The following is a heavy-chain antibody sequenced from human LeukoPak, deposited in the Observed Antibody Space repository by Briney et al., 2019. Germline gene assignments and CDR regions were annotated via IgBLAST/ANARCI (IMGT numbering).Heavy chain of an antibody. CDR3: AKETRVTPDY. CDR1: GFTFSSYA. V-gene: IGHV3-23*01. D-gene: IGHD2-21*02. J-gene: IGHJ4*02. Sequence: GGSLRLSCAASGFTFSSYAMSSVRQAPGKGLEWVSAISGIGGSTYYADSVKGRFTISRDNSKNTLYLKMNSLGAEDTAVYYCAKETRVTPDYWGQGTLVTVSS. CDR2: ISGIGGST.